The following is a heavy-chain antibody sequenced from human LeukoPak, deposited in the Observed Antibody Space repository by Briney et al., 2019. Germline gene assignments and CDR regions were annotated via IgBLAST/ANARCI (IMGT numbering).Heavy chain of an antibody. CDR2: IFPGDSRT. Sequence: GESLKISCKGSGYSFTSYWIGWVRPMPGKGLEWIGIIFPGDSRTVYSPSFQAQVTISADDSIKTAYLHWSSLKASDTAIYYCARLGGFYFDYWGQGALVTVSS. V-gene: IGHV5-51*01. J-gene: IGHJ4*02. CDR1: GYSFTSYW. D-gene: IGHD3-16*01. CDR3: ARLGGFYFDY.